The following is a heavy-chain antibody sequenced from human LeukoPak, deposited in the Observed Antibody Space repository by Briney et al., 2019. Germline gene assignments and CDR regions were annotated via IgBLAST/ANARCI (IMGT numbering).Heavy chain of an antibody. CDR1: GFTFSTYV. CDR2: ISSNGENT. V-gene: IGHV3-64D*06. J-gene: IGHJ4*02. CDR3: VRGTGY. Sequence: GGSLRLSCSVSGFTFSTYVMHWVRQAPGKGVEYVSAISSNGENTYYADSVKGRFTISRDNSKNTLYLQMSSLRADDTAVYYCVRGTGYWGQGTLVTVSS.